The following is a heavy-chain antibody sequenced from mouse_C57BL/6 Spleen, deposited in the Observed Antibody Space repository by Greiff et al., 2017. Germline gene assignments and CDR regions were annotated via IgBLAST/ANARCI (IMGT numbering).Heavy chain of an antibody. CDR2: INPGSGGT. J-gene: IGHJ2*01. V-gene: IGHV1-54*01. D-gene: IGHD1-1*01. CDR3: ARDYYGSSDYFDY. Sequence: QVQLQQSGAELVRPGTSVKVSCKASGYAFTNYLIEWVKQRPGQGLEWIGVINPGSGGTNYNGKFKGKATLTADKSSSTAYMQLSSLTSEDSAVYFCARDYYGSSDYFDYWGQGTTLTVSS. CDR1: GYAFTNYL.